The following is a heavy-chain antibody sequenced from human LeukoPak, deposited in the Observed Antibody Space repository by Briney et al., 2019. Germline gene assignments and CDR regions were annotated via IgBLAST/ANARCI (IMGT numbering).Heavy chain of an antibody. D-gene: IGHD3-10*01. CDR3: AKEDLLWFGESRSAFDI. V-gene: IGHV3-23*01. CDR2: ISGSGGST. J-gene: IGHJ3*02. CDR1: GFTFSSYG. Sequence: GGSLRLSCAASGFTFSSYGMSWVRQAPGKGLEWVSAISGSGGSTYYADSVKGRFTISRDNSKNTLYLQMNSLRAEDTAVYYCAKEDLLWFGESRSAFDIWGQGTMVTVSS.